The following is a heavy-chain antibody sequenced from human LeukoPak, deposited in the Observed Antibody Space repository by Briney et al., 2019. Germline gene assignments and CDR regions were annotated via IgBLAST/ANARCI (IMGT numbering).Heavy chain of an antibody. CDR2: ISYDGSNK. CDR1: GFTFSSYA. V-gene: IGHV3-30-3*01. D-gene: IGHD6-13*01. J-gene: IGHJ4*02. Sequence: GGSLRLSCAASGFTFSSYAMHWVRQAPGKGLEWVAVISYDGSNKYYADSVKGRFTISRDNSKNTLYLQMNSLRAEDTAVYYCARDWGIAAAGTAFDYWGQGTLVTVSS. CDR3: ARDWGIAAAGTAFDY.